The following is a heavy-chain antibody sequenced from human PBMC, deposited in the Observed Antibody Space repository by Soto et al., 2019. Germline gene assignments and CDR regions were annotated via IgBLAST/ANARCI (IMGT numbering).Heavy chain of an antibody. J-gene: IGHJ4*02. CDR3: ARSNWYSEY. D-gene: IGHD7-27*01. CDR1: GDSISNHY. CDR2: IYYNGNT. V-gene: IGHV4-59*11. Sequence: QVQLQESGPGLVKPSETLSLTCTVSGDSISNHYWSWIRQPPGKGLELIGYIYYNGNTNYNHSLKTRVPMSVDTSKNQFSLKLSSVTAADTAVYYCARSNWYSEYWGQGTLVTVSS.